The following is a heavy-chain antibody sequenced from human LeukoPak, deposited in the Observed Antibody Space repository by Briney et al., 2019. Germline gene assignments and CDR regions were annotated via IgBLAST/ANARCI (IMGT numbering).Heavy chain of an antibody. D-gene: IGHD3-3*01. J-gene: IGHJ4*02. CDR2: INPNSGGT. CDR3: ARGRYYDFWSGYMPPDY. CDR1: GYTFTGYY. V-gene: IGHV1-2*02. Sequence: GASVKVSCKASGYTFTGYYMHWVRQAPGQGLEWMGWINPNSGGTNYAQKFQGRVTMTRDTSISTAYMELSRLRSDDTAVYYCARGRYYDFWSGYMPPDYWGQGTLVTVSS.